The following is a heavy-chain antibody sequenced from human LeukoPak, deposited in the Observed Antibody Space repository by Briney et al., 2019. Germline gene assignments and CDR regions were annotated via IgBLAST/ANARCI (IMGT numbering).Heavy chain of an antibody. V-gene: IGHV3-7*01. J-gene: IGHJ4*02. CDR2: IKQDGSEK. Sequence: PGGSLRLSCAASGFTFSSYWMSWVRQAPGKGLEWLANIKQDGSEKYYVDSVKGRFTISRDNAKNSLYLQMNSLRAEDTAVYYCARDGIAAAGEGGYWGQGTLVTVSS. D-gene: IGHD6-13*01. CDR3: ARDGIAAAGEGGY. CDR1: GFTFSSYW.